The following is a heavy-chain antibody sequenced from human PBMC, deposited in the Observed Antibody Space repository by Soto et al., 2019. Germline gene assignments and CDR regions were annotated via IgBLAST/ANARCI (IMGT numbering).Heavy chain of an antibody. CDR1: GYTFTAYN. CDR2: INPNSGDT. D-gene: IGHD5-18*01. V-gene: IGHV1-18*01. J-gene: IGHJ6*02. CDR3: ARESYSYGAYGMDV. Sequence: ASVKVSCKASGYTFTAYNIHWVRQAPGQGLEWMGWINPNSGDTNYAQKLQGRVTMTTDTSTSTAYMELRSLRSDDTAVYYCARESYSYGAYGMDVWGQGTTVTVS.